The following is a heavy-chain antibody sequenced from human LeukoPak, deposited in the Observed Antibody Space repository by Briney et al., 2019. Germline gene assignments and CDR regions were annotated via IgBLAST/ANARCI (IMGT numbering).Heavy chain of an antibody. CDR3: ARQAPRWFDP. CDR1: GGSISSSSYY. CDR2: IYYSGST. V-gene: IGHV4-39*01. J-gene: IGHJ5*02. Sequence: PETLSLTCTVSGGSISSSSYYWGWIRQPPGKGLEWIGNIYYSGSTYYNPSLKSRVTISVDTSKNQFSLKLSSVTAADTAVYYCARQAPRWFDPWGQGTLVTVSS.